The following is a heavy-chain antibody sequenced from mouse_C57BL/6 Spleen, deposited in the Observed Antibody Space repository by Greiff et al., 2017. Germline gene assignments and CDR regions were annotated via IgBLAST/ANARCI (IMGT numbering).Heavy chain of an antibody. CDR2: IDPNSGGT. CDR1: GYTFTSYW. Sequence: VQLQQSGAELVKPGASVKLSCKASGYTFTSYWMHWVKQRPGRGLEWIGRIDPNSGGTKYNEKFKGKATLTVDKPSSTAYIQLSSLTSEYSAVYDGARSFIEDGYYDAMDYWGKGTSVTVSS. D-gene: IGHD2-3*01. V-gene: IGHV1-72*01. J-gene: IGHJ4*01. CDR3: ARSFIEDGYYDAMDY.